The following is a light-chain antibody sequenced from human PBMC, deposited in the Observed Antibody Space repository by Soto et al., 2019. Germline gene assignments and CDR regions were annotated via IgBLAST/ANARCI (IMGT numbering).Light chain of an antibody. Sequence: QSVLTQPPSASGTPGQRVTISCSGSSTNIGPNYVHWYQQLPGTAPKLLIYSNDQRPSGVPDRFSGSKSGTSASLAISGLRSEDEADYYCAAWDDSLSGKVFGGGTQLTVL. CDR1: STNIGPNY. J-gene: IGLJ2*01. CDR3: AAWDDSLSGKV. V-gene: IGLV1-47*02. CDR2: SND.